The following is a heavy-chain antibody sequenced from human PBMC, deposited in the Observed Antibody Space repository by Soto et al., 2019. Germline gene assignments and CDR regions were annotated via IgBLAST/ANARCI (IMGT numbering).Heavy chain of an antibody. V-gene: IGHV4-61*08. CDR3: ARPHDIAVAGKNWFDP. CDR2: IYYSGST. J-gene: IGHJ5*02. D-gene: IGHD6-19*01. CDR1: GGYSSSGGYY. Sequence: LETLSLTCTVAGGYSSSGGYYWSWISQNPGKGLEWIGYIYYSGSTYYNPSLKSRVTISVDTSKNQFSLKLSSVTAADTAVYYCARPHDIAVAGKNWFDPWGQGTLVTVSS.